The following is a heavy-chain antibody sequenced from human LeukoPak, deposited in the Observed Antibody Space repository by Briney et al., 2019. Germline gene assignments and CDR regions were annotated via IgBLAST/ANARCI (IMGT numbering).Heavy chain of an antibody. Sequence: SETLSLTCTVSGGSISSYYWSWIRQPPGKGLEWIGYIYYSGSTNYNPSLKSRVTISVDTSKNQFSLKLSSVTAADTAVYYCARGEVARTSGWFDPWGQGTLVTVSS. CDR2: IYYSGST. CDR3: ARGEVARTSGWFDP. CDR1: GGSISSYY. V-gene: IGHV4-59*01. D-gene: IGHD1-26*01. J-gene: IGHJ5*02.